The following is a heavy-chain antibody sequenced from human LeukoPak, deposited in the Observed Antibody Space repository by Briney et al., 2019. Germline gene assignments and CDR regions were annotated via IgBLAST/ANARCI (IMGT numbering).Heavy chain of an antibody. Sequence: ASVKVSCKASGYTFTIYYMHWVRQAPGQGLEWMGIINPSGGSTSYAQKFQGRVTMTRDTYTSTVYMELSSLRSEDPAVYYCARDGEPLLFGELLRFDYWGQGTLVTVSS. CDR2: INPSGGST. CDR3: ARDGEPLLFGELLRFDY. J-gene: IGHJ4*02. V-gene: IGHV1-46*01. CDR1: GYTFTIYY. D-gene: IGHD3-10*01.